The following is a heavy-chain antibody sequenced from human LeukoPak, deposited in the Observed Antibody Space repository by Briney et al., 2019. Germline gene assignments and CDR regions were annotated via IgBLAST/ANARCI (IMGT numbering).Heavy chain of an antibody. Sequence: SETLSLTCAVSDDSFSSHYWTWIRQPPGKGLEWIGYISYIGSTNYNPSLKSRVTISIDTSKNEFSLKLTSVTAADTAVYYCARDLVTVTKGFDIWGQGKRVTVSS. D-gene: IGHD4-17*01. CDR2: ISYIGST. V-gene: IGHV4-59*11. CDR3: ARDLVTVTKGFDI. CDR1: DDSFSSHY. J-gene: IGHJ3*02.